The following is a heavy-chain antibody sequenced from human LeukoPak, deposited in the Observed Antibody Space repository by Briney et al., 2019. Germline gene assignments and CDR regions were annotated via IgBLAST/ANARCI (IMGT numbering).Heavy chain of an antibody. CDR3: AKFYDISTGYFDC. D-gene: IGHD3-9*01. CDR2: ISGGGGST. V-gene: IGHV3-23*01. CDR1: GFTFSSYA. J-gene: IGHJ4*02. Sequence: GVSLTLFCAACGFTFSSYAMSWVRQSPGKGLEGVSAISGGGGSTYYADSVKGRFTISRDKSKNTLYLQMNSLRAEDTAVYYCAKFYDISTGYFDCWGQGTLVTVSS.